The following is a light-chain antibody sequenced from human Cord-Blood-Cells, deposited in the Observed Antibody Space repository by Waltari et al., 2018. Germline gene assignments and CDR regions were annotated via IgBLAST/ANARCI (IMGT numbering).Light chain of an antibody. V-gene: IGKV1-27*01. J-gene: IGKJ3*01. CDR1: QGMSKY. CDR3: QKYNSAPFT. Sequence: IPMTQSPSSLSASVGARVTITCGASQGMSKYLAWYQQKPWTVPKLLIYAASTLQSGVPSRCSGSGSETDFTFTISSLQPENVATYYCQKYNSAPFTFGPGTKVDI. CDR2: AAS.